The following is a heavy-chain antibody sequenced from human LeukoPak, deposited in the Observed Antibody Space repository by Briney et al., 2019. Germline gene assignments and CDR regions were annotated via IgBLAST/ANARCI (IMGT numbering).Heavy chain of an antibody. CDR1: GFTFSSYA. D-gene: IGHD2-21*02. Sequence: GGSLRLSCAASGFTFSSYAMSWVRQAPGKGLEWVSAISGSGGSTYYADSVKGRFTISRDNSKNTLYLQMDSLRAEDTAVYYCAKDRAYCGGDCYPGSDFDYWGQGTLVTVSS. V-gene: IGHV3-23*01. J-gene: IGHJ4*02. CDR3: AKDRAYCGGDCYPGSDFDY. CDR2: ISGSGGST.